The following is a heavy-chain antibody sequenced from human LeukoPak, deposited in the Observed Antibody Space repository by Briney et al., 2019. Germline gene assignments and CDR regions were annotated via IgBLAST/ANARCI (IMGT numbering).Heavy chain of an antibody. Sequence: PGGSLRLSCAASGFTFSNAWMNWVRQAPGKGLEWVAVIWYDGSNKYYADSVKGRFTISRDNSKNTLYLQVNSLRAEDTAVYYCARRGDGGRSFDYWGQGTLVTVSS. J-gene: IGHJ4*02. CDR1: GFTFSNAW. CDR3: ARRGDGGRSFDY. CDR2: IWYDGSNK. V-gene: IGHV3-33*08. D-gene: IGHD4-23*01.